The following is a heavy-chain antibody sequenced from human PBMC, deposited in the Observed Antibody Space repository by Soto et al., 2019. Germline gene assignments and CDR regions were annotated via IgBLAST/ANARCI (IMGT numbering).Heavy chain of an antibody. CDR3: ATSLVTSRTRVDY. V-gene: IGHV4-31*03. D-gene: IGHD1-26*01. CDR1: GGSIYTGGFY. Sequence: SETLSLTCTVSGGSIYTGGFYWSWIRQLPGKGLEWLGYIYYTGSTQYTPSLKSRLTISTDTSDNQFSLRLTSVTAADTAVYYCATSLVTSRTRVDYWGQGTLVTVPQ. CDR2: IYYTGST. J-gene: IGHJ4*02.